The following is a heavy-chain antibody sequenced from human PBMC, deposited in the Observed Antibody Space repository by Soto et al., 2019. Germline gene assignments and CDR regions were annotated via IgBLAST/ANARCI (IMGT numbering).Heavy chain of an antibody. CDR1: GFTFSSYG. CDR3: AKDRGYCSGGSCYGPDY. V-gene: IGHV3-30*18. Sequence: GGSLRLSCAASGFTFSSYGMHWVRQAPGKGLEWVAVISYDGSNKYYADSVKGRFTISRDNSKNTLYLQMNSLRAEDTAVYYCAKDRGYCSGGSCYGPDYWGQGTLVTVSS. J-gene: IGHJ4*02. CDR2: ISYDGSNK. D-gene: IGHD2-15*01.